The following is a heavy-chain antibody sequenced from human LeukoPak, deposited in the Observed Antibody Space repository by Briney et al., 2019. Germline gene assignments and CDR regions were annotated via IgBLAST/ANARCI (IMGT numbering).Heavy chain of an antibody. Sequence: GGSLRLSCAASGFTFSSYAMSWVRQAPGKGLEWVSAISGSGGSTYYADSVKGRFTISRDNSKNTLYLQMNSLRAEDTAVYYCVKDPVQLEAPYNWFDPWGQGTLVTVSS. D-gene: IGHD1-1*01. V-gene: IGHV3-23*01. CDR2: ISGSGGST. J-gene: IGHJ5*02. CDR3: VKDPVQLEAPYNWFDP. CDR1: GFTFSSYA.